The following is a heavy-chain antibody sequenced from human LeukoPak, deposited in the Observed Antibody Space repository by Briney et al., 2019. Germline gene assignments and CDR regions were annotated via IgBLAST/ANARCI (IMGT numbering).Heavy chain of an antibody. CDR3: ARDRDYGDYVFDY. J-gene: IGHJ4*02. Sequence: GGSLRLSCAASGFTVSSNYMSWVRQAPGKGLEWVSVIYSGGSTYYADSVKGGFTISRDNSKNTLYLQMNSLRAEDTAVYYCARDRDYGDYVFDYWGQGTLVTVSS. V-gene: IGHV3-66*01. D-gene: IGHD4-17*01. CDR1: GFTVSSNY. CDR2: IYSGGST.